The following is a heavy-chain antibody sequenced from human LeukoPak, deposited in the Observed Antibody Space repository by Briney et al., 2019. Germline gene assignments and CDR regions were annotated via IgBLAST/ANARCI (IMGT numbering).Heavy chain of an antibody. CDR3: ARGGDKRLARNWFDP. CDR2: ITSSSSYI. J-gene: IGHJ5*02. Sequence: GGALRLSCAASGVFSRSYNMNWVGRSPGKGREGLSAITSSSSYIFYADSVKGRFTVSRDDATNSVYLEMNSLRAEDTAVYYCARGGDKRLARNWFDPWGQGTVVTVSS. D-gene: IGHD3-16*01. CDR1: GVFSRSYN. V-gene: IGHV3-21*01.